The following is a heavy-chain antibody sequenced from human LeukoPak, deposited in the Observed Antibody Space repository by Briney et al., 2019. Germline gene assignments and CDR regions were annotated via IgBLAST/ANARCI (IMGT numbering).Heavy chain of an antibody. Sequence: GGSLRLSRAASGFTSSDYYMSWIRQAPGKGLEWVSYISSTGITKYYADSVKGRFTISRDNAKNSLYLQMNSLRAEDTAVYYCARGRFNTYYFDYWGQGTLVTVSS. J-gene: IGHJ4*02. CDR2: ISSTGITK. CDR1: GFTSSDYY. V-gene: IGHV3-11*01. D-gene: IGHD3-10*01. CDR3: ARGRFNTYYFDY.